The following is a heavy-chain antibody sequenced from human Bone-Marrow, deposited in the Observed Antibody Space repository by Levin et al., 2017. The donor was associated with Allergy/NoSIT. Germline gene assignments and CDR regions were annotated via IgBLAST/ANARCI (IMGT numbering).Heavy chain of an antibody. D-gene: IGHD6-19*01. CDR3: ARLPESITVTGGDDY. V-gene: IGHV4-39*01. J-gene: IGHJ4*02. CDR2: INYSGAT. Sequence: SQTLSLTCTVSGGSISSTNYYWGWIRQPPGKGLECIGSINYSGATYYNLSLKSRVTMSIDTSKNQFSLNLSSVTAADTAVFYCARLPESITVTGGDDYWGQGTLVTVSS. CDR1: GGSISSTNYY.